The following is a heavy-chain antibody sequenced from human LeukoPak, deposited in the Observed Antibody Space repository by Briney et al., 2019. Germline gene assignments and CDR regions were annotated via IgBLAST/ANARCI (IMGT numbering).Heavy chain of an antibody. CDR3: ARAPFYFDSSNYPYFDY. D-gene: IGHD3-22*01. CDR1: GFTFSSYS. J-gene: IGHJ4*02. Sequence: KPGGSLRLSCAASGFTFSSYSMNWVRQAPGKGLEWVSYISSSSSTIYYADSVKGRFTISRDNSKNTLYLQMNSLRAEDTAVYYCARAPFYFDSSNYPYFDYWGQGTLVTVSS. CDR2: ISSSSSTI. V-gene: IGHV3-48*01.